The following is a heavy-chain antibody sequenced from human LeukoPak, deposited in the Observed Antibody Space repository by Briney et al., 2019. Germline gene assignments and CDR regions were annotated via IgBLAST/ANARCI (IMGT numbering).Heavy chain of an antibody. D-gene: IGHD1-7*01. CDR3: AREGGTVEIGEFDY. Sequence: GGSLRLSCAASGFTFTFSTSGMHWVRQAPGKGLEWEAFSQYDDSEKYYADSVKGRCTTSSDNSNNPVYLQINILRVEDTAVYYCAREGGTVEIGEFDYWGQGTLVTVSS. J-gene: IGHJ4*02. CDR1: GFTFTFSTSG. CDR2: SQYDDSEK. V-gene: IGHV3-30*02.